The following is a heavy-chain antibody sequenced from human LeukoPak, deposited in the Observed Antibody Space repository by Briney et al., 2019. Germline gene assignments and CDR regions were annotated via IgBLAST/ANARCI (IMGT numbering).Heavy chain of an antibody. CDR1: GFTFSSYG. CDR2: ISNDGSNK. CDR3: AKDSSSWHLDN. Sequence: GGSLRLSCVASGFTFSSYGMHWVRQAPGKGLEWVAVISNDGSNKYYGDSVKGRFTISRDNSKNTLSLQMNSLRGEDTAVYYCAKDSSSWHLDNWGQGTLVTVSS. V-gene: IGHV3-30*18. J-gene: IGHJ4*02. D-gene: IGHD6-13*01.